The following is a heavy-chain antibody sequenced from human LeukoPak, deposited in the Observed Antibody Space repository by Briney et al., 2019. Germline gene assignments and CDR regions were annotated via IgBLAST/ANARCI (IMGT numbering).Heavy chain of an antibody. D-gene: IGHD1-26*01. V-gene: IGHV3-21*01. CDR1: GFTFSSYS. CDR2: ISGSSSYI. CDR3: ARATWDPNYYYYMDV. Sequence: PGGSLRLSCAASGFTFSSYSMNWVRQAPGKGLEWVSSISGSSSYIYYADSVKGRFTISRDNARKSLYLEMNSLRAEDTAVYYCARATWDPNYYYYMDVWGKGTAVTVSS. J-gene: IGHJ6*03.